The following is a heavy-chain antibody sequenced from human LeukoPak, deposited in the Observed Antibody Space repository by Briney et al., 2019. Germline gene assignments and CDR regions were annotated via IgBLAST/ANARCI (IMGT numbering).Heavy chain of an antibody. Sequence: SETLSLTCTVSGGSTTNYYWSWIRQPAGKGLEWIGRIYTSGSTNYNPSLKSRVTISIDTSKNQFSLRLSSVTAADTAVYYCARDLYYYGSGSNWFDPWGQGTLVTVSS. D-gene: IGHD3-10*01. CDR2: IYTSGST. CDR1: GGSTTNYY. CDR3: ARDLYYYGSGSNWFDP. J-gene: IGHJ5*02. V-gene: IGHV4-4*07.